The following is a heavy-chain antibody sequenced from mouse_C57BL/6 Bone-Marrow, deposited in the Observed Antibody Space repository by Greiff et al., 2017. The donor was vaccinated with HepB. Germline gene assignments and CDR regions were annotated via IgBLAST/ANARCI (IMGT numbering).Heavy chain of an antibody. CDR3: ARHQDYLDY. D-gene: IGHD3-2*02. V-gene: IGHV5-12*01. CDR1: GFTFSDYY. CDR2: ISNGGGST. Sequence: EVNVVESGGGLVQPGGSLKLSCAASGFTFSDYYMYWVRQTPEKRLEWVAYISNGGGSTYYPDTVKGRFTISRDNAKNTLYLQMSRLKSEDTAMYYCARHQDYLDYWGQGTTLTVSS. J-gene: IGHJ2*01.